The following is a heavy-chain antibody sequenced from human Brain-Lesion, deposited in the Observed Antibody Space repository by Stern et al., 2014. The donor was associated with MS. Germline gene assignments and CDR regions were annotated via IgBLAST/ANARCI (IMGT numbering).Heavy chain of an antibody. V-gene: IGHV3-74*02. J-gene: IGHJ5*01. D-gene: IGHD3-10*01. Sequence: EMQLVESGGGLVQPGGSLRLSCAASGFTFSNYWMHWVRQAPGKGLVWVSRVNNDGKRTSYADSVKGRFTISRDNAKNTLYLQMNSLGVEDTAIYYCARGERWFDSWGQGTLVTVSS. CDR1: GFTFSNYW. CDR2: VNNDGKRT. CDR3: ARGERWFDS.